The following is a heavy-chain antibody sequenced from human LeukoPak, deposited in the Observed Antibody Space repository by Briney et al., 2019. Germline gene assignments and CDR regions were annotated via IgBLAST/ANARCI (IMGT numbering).Heavy chain of an antibody. CDR3: AKEGGEFLYGMDV. V-gene: IGHV3-23*01. CDR2: ISGSGRYT. CDR1: GFTFSNHA. Sequence: GGSLRLSCSASGFTFSNHAMSWVRQAPGKGLEWVSAISGSGRYTYYADSVKGRFIISRDNSKNTLYLQMNSLRGEDTAVYYCAKEGGEFLYGMDVWGQGTTVTVSS. D-gene: IGHD3-10*01. J-gene: IGHJ6*02.